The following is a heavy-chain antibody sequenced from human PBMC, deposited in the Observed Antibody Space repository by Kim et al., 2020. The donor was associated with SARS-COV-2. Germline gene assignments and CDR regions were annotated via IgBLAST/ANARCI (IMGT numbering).Heavy chain of an antibody. CDR1: GYTFTSYY. D-gene: IGHD1-26*01. CDR2: INPSGGST. V-gene: IGHV1-46*01. Sequence: ASVKVSCKASGYTFTSYYMHWVRQAPGQGLEWIGIINPSGGSTSYAQKFQGRVTMTRDTSTSTVYMELSSLRSEDTAVYYCAREMRGDGAPLLWGQGTLVTVSS. CDR3: AREMRGDGAPLL. J-gene: IGHJ4*02.